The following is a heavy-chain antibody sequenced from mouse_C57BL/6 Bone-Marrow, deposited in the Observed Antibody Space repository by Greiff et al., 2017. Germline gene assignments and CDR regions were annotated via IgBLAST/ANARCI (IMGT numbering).Heavy chain of an antibody. CDR3: ARLEYYKGGYFDY. CDR1: GYTFTDYY. Sequence: QVQLKESGPELVKPGASVKISCKASGYTFTDYYINWVKQRPGQGLEWIGWIFPGSGSTYYNEKFKGKATLTVDKSSSTAYMLLSSLTSEDSAVYFGARLEYYKGGYFDYWGQGTTLTVSS. J-gene: IGHJ2*01. D-gene: IGHD2-12*01. CDR2: IFPGSGST. V-gene: IGHV1-75*01.